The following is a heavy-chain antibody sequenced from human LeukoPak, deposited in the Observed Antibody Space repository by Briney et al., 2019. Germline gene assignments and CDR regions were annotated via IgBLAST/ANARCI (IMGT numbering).Heavy chain of an antibody. CDR1: GYNFTGYY. CDR2: INPNSGAT. CDR3: ASALNYYDSTSQEGN. J-gene: IGHJ4*02. Sequence: GASVKVSCKASGYNFTGYYMHWVRHAPAQRLEWMRWINPNSGATNFAQKFQGRVTLTRDTSISTAYMELSRLRSDDTAVYYCASALNYYDSTSQEGNWGEGTLVTVSS. D-gene: IGHD3-22*01. V-gene: IGHV1-2*02.